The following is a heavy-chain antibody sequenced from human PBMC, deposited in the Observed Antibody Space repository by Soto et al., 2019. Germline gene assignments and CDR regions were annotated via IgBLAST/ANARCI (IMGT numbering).Heavy chain of an antibody. Sequence: GGSLRLSCSASGFTFSSYGMHWVRQAPGKGLEWVAVISYDGSNKYYADSVKGRFTISRDNSKNTLYLQMNSLRAEDTAVYYCAKDKRIRYYDILTGYSPFDYWGQGTLVTVSS. V-gene: IGHV3-30*18. CDR2: ISYDGSNK. CDR3: AKDKRIRYYDILTGYSPFDY. CDR1: GFTFSSYG. J-gene: IGHJ4*02. D-gene: IGHD3-9*01.